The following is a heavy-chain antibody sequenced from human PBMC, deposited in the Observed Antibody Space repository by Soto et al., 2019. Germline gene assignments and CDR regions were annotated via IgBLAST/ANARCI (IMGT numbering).Heavy chain of an antibody. CDR2: IYYSGST. CDR1: GGSISSGGYY. V-gene: IGHV4-31*03. CDR3: ASDLKSDPIDQDAFDI. D-gene: IGHD2-21*02. J-gene: IGHJ3*02. Sequence: SETLSLTCTVSGGSISSGGYYWSWIRQHPGKGLEWIGYIYYSGSTYYNPSLKSRVTISVDTSKNQFSLKLSSVTAADTAVYYCASDLKSDPIDQDAFDIWAQRTIVTVSS.